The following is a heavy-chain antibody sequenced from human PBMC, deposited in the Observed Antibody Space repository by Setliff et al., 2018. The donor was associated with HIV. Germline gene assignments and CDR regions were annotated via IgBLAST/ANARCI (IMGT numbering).Heavy chain of an antibody. D-gene: IGHD3-22*01. CDR1: GYSINNDCY. Sequence: SETLSLTCAVSGYSINNDCYWGWIRQPPGKGLEWIGSVYDSGSTYYTPSLKSRVTISVDTSKNQFSLNLNSVTAADTAVYYCARQSPEAVSSGWFANGALDIWGHGTLVTVSS. CDR3: ARQSPEAVSSGWFANGALDI. V-gene: IGHV4-38-2*01. J-gene: IGHJ3*02. CDR2: VYDSGST.